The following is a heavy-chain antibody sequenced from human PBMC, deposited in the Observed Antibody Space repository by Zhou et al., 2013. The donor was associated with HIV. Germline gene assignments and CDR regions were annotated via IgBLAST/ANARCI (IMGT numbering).Heavy chain of an antibody. CDR1: GGTFSSYA. V-gene: IGHV1-69*05. CDR3: ARGRDYCSSTSCYTEYFQH. CDR2: IIPIFGTA. J-gene: IGHJ1*01. D-gene: IGHD2-2*02. Sequence: QVQLVQSGAEVKKPGSSVKVSCKASGGTFSSYAISWVRQAPGQGLEWMGGIIPIFGTANYAQKFQGRVTITTDESTSTAYMELSSLRSEDTAVYYCARGRDYCSSTSCYTEYFQHWGQGHPGHRLL.